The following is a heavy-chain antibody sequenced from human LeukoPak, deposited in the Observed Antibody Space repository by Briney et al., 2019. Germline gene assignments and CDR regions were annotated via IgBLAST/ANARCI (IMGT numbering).Heavy chain of an antibody. D-gene: IGHD6-6*01. V-gene: IGHV3-48*01. CDR1: GFTFSSYS. J-gene: IGHJ4*02. Sequence: GGSLRLSCAASGFTFSSYSMNWVRQAPGKGLEWVSYISSSSSTIYYADSVKGRFTISRDNAKNSLYLQMNSLRAEDTAVYYCARDPTLSVEYSSSPRGFDYCGQGTLVTVSS. CDR3: ARDPTLSVEYSSSPRGFDY. CDR2: ISSSSSTI.